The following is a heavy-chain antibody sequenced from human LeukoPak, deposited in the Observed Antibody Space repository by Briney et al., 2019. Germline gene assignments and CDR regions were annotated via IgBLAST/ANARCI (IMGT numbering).Heavy chain of an antibody. CDR3: ARVGDCSCGSCYGSDG. CDR2: IWYDGSIQ. Sequence: GGSLRLSCAASGFTFSSYGMHWVRQAPGKGLEWVAAIWYDGSIQYYAASVKGRFTISRDNSKNTLYLQMDSLRAEDTAVYSCARVGDCSCGSCYGSDGWGQGTLVSVSS. D-gene: IGHD2-15*01. J-gene: IGHJ4*02. CDR1: GFTFSSYG. V-gene: IGHV3-33*01.